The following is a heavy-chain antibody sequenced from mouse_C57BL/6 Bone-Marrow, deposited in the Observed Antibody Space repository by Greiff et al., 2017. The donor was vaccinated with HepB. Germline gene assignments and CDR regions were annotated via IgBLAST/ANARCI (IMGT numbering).Heavy chain of an antibody. CDR2: IHPDSGST. Sequence: QVQLQQSGAELVKPGASVKLSCKASGYTFTSYWMHWVKQRPGQGLEWIGMIHPDSGSTNYNEKLKSKATLTVDKSSSTAYMQLSSLTSEDSAVYYCAREITTVVPHWYFDVWGTGTTVTVSS. CDR1: GYTFTSYW. J-gene: IGHJ1*03. CDR3: AREITTVVPHWYFDV. V-gene: IGHV1-64*01. D-gene: IGHD1-1*01.